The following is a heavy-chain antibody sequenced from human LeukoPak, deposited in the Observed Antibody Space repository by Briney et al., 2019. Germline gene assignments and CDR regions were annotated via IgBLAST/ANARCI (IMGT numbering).Heavy chain of an antibody. Sequence: GGSLRLSCAASGFTVSSNYMSWVRQAPGKGLEWVSVIYSGGSTYYADSVKGRLTISRDNSKNTLYLQMNSLRAEDTAVYYCAREGRIKYYYDSSGYSLGYWGQGTLVTVSS. V-gene: IGHV3-66*02. CDR1: GFTVSSNY. CDR2: IYSGGST. CDR3: AREGRIKYYYDSSGYSLGY. J-gene: IGHJ4*02. D-gene: IGHD3-22*01.